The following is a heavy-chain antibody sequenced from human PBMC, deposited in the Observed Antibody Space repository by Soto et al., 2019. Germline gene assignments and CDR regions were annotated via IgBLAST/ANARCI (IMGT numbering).Heavy chain of an antibody. V-gene: IGHV1-69*12. CDR3: PRTKQGEISAPGDFDY. D-gene: IGHD6-13*01. CDR1: GGTFSSYA. Sequence: QVQLVQSGAEVKKPGSSVKVSCKASGGTFSSYAISWVRQAPGQGLEWMGGIIPIFGTANYAQKFQGRVTITADDSTRPAHMELPSLSSEDTAVYYCPRTKQGEISAPGDFDYCVQGTLVTVSS. CDR2: IIPIFGTA. J-gene: IGHJ4*02.